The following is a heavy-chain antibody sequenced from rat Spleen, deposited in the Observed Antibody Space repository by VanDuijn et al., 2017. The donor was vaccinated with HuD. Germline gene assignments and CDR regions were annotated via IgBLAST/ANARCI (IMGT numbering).Heavy chain of an antibody. Sequence: EVHLVESGGGLVQPGGSLKLSCAASGFTFSNYGMAWVRQAPTKGLEWVATISTGGGDTYYRDSVRGRFTISRNNAKNTLFLQMDSLRSEDTATYYCVKDRGEYNNLFDYWGQGVMVTVSS. V-gene: IGHV5S13*01. D-gene: IGHD1-10*01. CDR1: GFTFSNYG. CDR3: VKDRGEYNNLFDY. CDR2: ISTGGGDT. J-gene: IGHJ2*01.